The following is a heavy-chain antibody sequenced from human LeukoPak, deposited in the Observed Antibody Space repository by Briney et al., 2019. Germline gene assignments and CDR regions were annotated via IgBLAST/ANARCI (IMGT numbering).Heavy chain of an antibody. V-gene: IGHV3-23*01. J-gene: IGHJ4*02. CDR1: GFTFSSYA. D-gene: IGHD3-22*01. CDR2: ISGDGGSA. CDR3: AKMGYYESSDFFDY. Sequence: GGSLRLSCAASGFTFSSYAMSWVRQAPGKGLEWVSAISGDGGSAYYSDCVKGRFTISRDNSKNTLYLQMHSLRAEDTAVYYCAKMGYYESSDFFDYWGQGTLVTVSS.